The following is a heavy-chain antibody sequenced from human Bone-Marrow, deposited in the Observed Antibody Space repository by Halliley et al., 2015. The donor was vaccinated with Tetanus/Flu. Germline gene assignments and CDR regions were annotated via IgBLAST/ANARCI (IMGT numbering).Heavy chain of an antibody. D-gene: IGHD3-10*01. CDR1: GDSFSEYI. V-gene: IGHV4-59*01. J-gene: IGHJ4*02. CDR3: ARGLYVYGSGSSLFDS. Sequence: LRLSCSVSGDSFSEYIWIWVRQPPGKGLQWIGNISYSGDTNYNPSLKSRLSMSLDTSKNQFSLNLRSVTAADTAVYYCARGLYVYGSGSSLFDSWGQGTLVTVSS. CDR2: ISYSGDT.